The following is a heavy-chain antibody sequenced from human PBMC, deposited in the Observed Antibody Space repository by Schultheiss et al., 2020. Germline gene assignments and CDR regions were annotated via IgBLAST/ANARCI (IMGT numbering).Heavy chain of an antibody. Sequence: GESLKISCAASGFTVSSNYMSWVRQAPGKGLEWVANIRDDGSDQWYVDSVKGRFTISGDNAKNSLYLQMNSLRAEDTAIYFCARTTAFDFWGQGTLVTVSS. CDR3: ARTTAFDF. CDR2: IRDDGSDQ. J-gene: IGHJ4*02. V-gene: IGHV3-7*03. D-gene: IGHD4-11*01. CDR1: GFTVSSNY.